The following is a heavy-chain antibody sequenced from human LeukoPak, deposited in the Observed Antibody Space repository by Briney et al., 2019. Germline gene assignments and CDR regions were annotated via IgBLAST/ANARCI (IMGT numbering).Heavy chain of an antibody. CDR3: AKGNYDYVWGSYRYPALDY. CDR1: GFTFSSYA. CDR2: ISGSGGST. Sequence: GGSLRLSCAASGFTFSSYAMSWVRQASGKGLEWVSAISGSGGSTYYADSVKGRFTISRDNSKNTLYLQMNSLRAEDTAVYYCAKGNYDYVWGSYRYPALDYWGQGTLVTVSS. J-gene: IGHJ4*02. V-gene: IGHV3-23*01. D-gene: IGHD3-16*02.